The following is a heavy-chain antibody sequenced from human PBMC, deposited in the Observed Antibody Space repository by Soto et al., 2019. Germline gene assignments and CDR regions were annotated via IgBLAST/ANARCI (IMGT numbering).Heavy chain of an antibody. V-gene: IGHV4-59*01. CDR1: GGSLSSYY. CDR2: ISYSGST. CDR3: ARTGVSANDY. D-gene: IGHD7-27*01. Sequence: QVQLQESGPGLVKPSETLYLTCVVSGGSLSSYYWSWIRQPPGKGLEWIGYISYSGSTNYNPSLKSRFTISVDTSKNQVSLKLSSVTAADTAVYFCARTGVSANDYWGRGTMVTVSS. J-gene: IGHJ4*02.